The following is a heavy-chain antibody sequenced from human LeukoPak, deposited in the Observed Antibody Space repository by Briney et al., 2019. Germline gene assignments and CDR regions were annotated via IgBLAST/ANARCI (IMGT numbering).Heavy chain of an antibody. CDR3: ARDEGGLVVAMEDY. CDR2: IRYDGSNK. V-gene: IGHV3-30*02. D-gene: IGHD3-22*01. Sequence: GGSLRLSCAASGLTFSSYGMHWVRQAPGKGLEWVAFIRYDGSNKYYADSVKGRFTISRDNSKNTLYLQMNSLRADDTAVYYCARDEGGLVVAMEDYWGQGTLVTVSS. J-gene: IGHJ4*02. CDR1: GLTFSSYG.